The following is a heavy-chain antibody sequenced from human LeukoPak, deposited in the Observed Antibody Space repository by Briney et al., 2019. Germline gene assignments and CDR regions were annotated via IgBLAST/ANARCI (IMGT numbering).Heavy chain of an antibody. V-gene: IGHV4-39*07. CDR3: ARGRDGYNYVFDC. CDR1: GGSISSSSYY. CDR2: IYYSGST. Sequence: PSETLSLTCTVSGGSISSSSYYWGWIRQPPGKGLEWIGSIYYSGSTYYNPSLKSRVTISVDTSKNQFSLKLSSVTAADTAVYYCARGRDGYNYVFDCWGQGTLVTVSS. J-gene: IGHJ4*02. D-gene: IGHD5-24*01.